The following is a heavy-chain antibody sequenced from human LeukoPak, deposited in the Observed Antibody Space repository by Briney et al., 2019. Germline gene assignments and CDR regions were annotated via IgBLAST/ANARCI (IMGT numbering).Heavy chain of an antibody. CDR1: GFTLSSYA. D-gene: IGHD3-9*01. Sequence: GGSLRLSCATSGFTLSSYAMHWVRQAPGKGLEWVAVIQYDGSEKRYADSVKGRFTVSRDNSKSTLYLQMDSLTAEDTAVYHCAKDLTGAYCSDYWGQGTLVTVSS. J-gene: IGHJ4*02. V-gene: IGHV3-30-3*01. CDR2: IQYDGSEK. CDR3: AKDLTGAYCSDY.